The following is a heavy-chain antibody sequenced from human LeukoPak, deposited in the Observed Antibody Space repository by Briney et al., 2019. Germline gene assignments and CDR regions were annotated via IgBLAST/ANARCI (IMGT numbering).Heavy chain of an antibody. CDR2: ISSSNIYI. CDR1: GFTFTSCS. D-gene: IGHD5-18*01. V-gene: IGHV3-21*01. J-gene: IGHJ4*02. CDR3: ARANTNGYTYGNFDY. Sequence: GGSLRLSCVASGFTFTSCSMNWVRRDPGKGLEWVSSISSSNIYIYYADSVKGRFTISRDDAKNSLYLQMNSLGAEDTAVYYCARANTNGYTYGNFDYWGQGALVTVSS.